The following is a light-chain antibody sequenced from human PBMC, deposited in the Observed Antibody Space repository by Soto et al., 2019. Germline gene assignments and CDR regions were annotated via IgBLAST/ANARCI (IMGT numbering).Light chain of an antibody. V-gene: IGLV1-44*01. CDR2: SNN. CDR1: SSNIGSNT. CDR3: AAWDDSLHVYF. J-gene: IGLJ1*01. Sequence: QSVPTQPPSASGTPGQKVTISCSGSSSNIGSNTVTWYQHLPGTAPKLLIYSNNQRSSGVPGRFSGSKSGTSASLAITGVQSEDGADYYCAAWDDSLHVYFFGTGTKLTVL.